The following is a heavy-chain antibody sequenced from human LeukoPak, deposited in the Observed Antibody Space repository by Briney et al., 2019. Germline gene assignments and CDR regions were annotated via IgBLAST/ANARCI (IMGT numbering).Heavy chain of an antibody. CDR1: GYSISSGYY. Sequence: SETLSLTCTVSGYSISSGYYWGWIRQPPGKGLEWIGSIYHSGSTYYNPSLKSRVTISVDTSKNQFSLKLSSVTAADTAVYYCARGGFRFSHRFDYWGQGTLVTVSS. CDR3: ARGGFRFSHRFDY. D-gene: IGHD3-3*01. V-gene: IGHV4-38-2*02. CDR2: IYHSGST. J-gene: IGHJ4*02.